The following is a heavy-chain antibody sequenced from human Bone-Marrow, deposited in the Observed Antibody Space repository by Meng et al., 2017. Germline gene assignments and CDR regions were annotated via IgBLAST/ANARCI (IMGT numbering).Heavy chain of an antibody. V-gene: IGHV3-21*01. CDR2: ISSSSSYI. Sequence: GESLKISCAASGFTFSSYSMNWVRQAPGKGLEWASSISSSSSYIYYADSVKGRFTISRDNAKNSLYLQMNSLRAEDTAVYYCARDFTSASTVVKPIDYWGQGTLVTVSS. D-gene: IGHD4-23*01. CDR1: GFTFSSYS. CDR3: ARDFTSASTVVKPIDY. J-gene: IGHJ4*02.